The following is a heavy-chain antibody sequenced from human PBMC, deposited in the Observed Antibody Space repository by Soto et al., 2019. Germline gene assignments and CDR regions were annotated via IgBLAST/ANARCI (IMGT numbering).Heavy chain of an antibody. D-gene: IGHD4-17*01. Sequence: ASVKVSCKASGYIFTAYSMHWVRRAPGQGLEWMGVVNPSGGSTNFAHRFQGRVTVTEDTSTDTAYMDLSSLKSEDTAVYYCAAGVTTFDYWGQGTLVTVSS. J-gene: IGHJ4*02. V-gene: IGHV1-46*01. CDR3: AAGVTTFDY. CDR1: GYIFTAYS. CDR2: VNPSGGST.